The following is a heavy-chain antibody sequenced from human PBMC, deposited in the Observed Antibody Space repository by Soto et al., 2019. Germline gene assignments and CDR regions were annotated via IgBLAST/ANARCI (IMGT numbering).Heavy chain of an antibody. J-gene: IGHJ4*02. V-gene: IGHV3-21*01. CDR1: GFTFSSYS. Sequence: GGSLRLSCAASGFTFSSYSMNWVRQAPGKGLEWVSSISSSSSYIYYADSVKGRFTISRDNAKNSLYLQMNSLRAEDTAVYYCAREYCSGGSCFYYFDYWGQGTLVTVSS. CDR2: ISSSSSYI. D-gene: IGHD2-15*01. CDR3: AREYCSGGSCFYYFDY.